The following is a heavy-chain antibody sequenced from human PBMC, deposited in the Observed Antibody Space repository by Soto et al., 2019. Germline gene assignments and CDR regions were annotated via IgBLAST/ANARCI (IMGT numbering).Heavy chain of an antibody. V-gene: IGHV4-39*01. CDR1: GGSISSTNYY. CDR2: IFYSGGT. J-gene: IGHJ5*02. Sequence: KTSETLSLTCTVSGGSISSTNYYWGWIRQLPGKGLEWIGSIFYSGGTYYNPSPRSRVTIYIDSSKNQFSLKLSSVTAADTAVYYCARHLVVTATTYNWFDLWGQGTLVTVSS. D-gene: IGHD2-15*01. CDR3: ARHLVVTATTYNWFDL.